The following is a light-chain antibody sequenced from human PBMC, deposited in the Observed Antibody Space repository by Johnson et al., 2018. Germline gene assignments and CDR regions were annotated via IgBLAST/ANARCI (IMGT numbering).Light chain of an antibody. J-gene: IGLJ1*01. Sequence: QSVLTQPPSVSAAPGQKVTISCSGSSSNIGNNYVSWYQQLPGTAPKLLIYENNKRPSGIPDRFSGSKSGTSATLAITGPHTRDEADYYCGTWDSSLSAGNVFGTGTKVTVL. CDR3: GTWDSSLSAGNV. CDR1: SSNIGNNY. CDR2: ENN. V-gene: IGLV1-51*02.